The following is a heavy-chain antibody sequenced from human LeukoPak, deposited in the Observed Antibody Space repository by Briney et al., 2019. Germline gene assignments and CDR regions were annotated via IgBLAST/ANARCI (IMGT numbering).Heavy chain of an antibody. D-gene: IGHD3-10*01. Sequence: SVKVSCKASGYTFTSYYMHWVRQAPGQGLEWMGGIIPIFGTANYAQKFQGRVTITADESTSTAYMELSSLRSGDTAVYYCARGNEARGSPYFDYWGQGTLVTVSS. CDR2: IIPIFGTA. CDR1: GYTFTSYY. CDR3: ARGNEARGSPYFDY. J-gene: IGHJ4*02. V-gene: IGHV1-69*13.